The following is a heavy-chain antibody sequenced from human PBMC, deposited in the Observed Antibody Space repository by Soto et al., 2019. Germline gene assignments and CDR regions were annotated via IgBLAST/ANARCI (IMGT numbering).Heavy chain of an antibody. CDR3: ARGRYGDY. V-gene: IGHV1-18*01. J-gene: IGHJ4*02. CDR1: GYTFTSYG. Sequence: QVHLVQSGAEVKKPGASVKVSCKVSGYTFTSYGITWVRQAPGQGLEWMGWISAHNGNTNYAQTLQGRVTVTRDTSTSTAYMELRSLRSDDTAVDYCARGRYGDYWGQGALVTVSS. CDR2: ISAHNGNT. D-gene: IGHD1-1*01.